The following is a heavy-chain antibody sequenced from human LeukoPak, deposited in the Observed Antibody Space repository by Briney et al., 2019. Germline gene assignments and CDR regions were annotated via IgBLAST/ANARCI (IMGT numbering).Heavy chain of an antibody. CDR2: INHSGST. D-gene: IGHD3-10*01. CDR3: ARVPRLYYYGSGRRYNWFDP. Sequence: PSETLSLTCAVYGGSFSGYYWSWLRQPPGKGLEWIGEINHSGSTNYNPSLKSRVTISVDTSKNQFSLKLSSVTAADTAVYYCARVPRLYYYGSGRRYNWFDPWGQGTLVTVSS. V-gene: IGHV4-34*01. CDR1: GGSFSGYY. J-gene: IGHJ5*02.